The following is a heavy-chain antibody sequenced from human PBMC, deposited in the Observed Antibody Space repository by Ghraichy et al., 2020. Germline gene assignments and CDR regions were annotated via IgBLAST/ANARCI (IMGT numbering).Heavy chain of an antibody. J-gene: IGHJ6*02. CDR3: ASLIGSYDSSGTYPIGEFYYYYYGMDV. Sequence: SETLSLTCTVSGGSISSYYWSWIRQPPGKGLEWIGYIYYSGSTNYNPSLKSRVTISVDTSKNQFSLKLSSVTAADTAVYYCASLIGSYDSSGTYPIGEFYYYYYGMDVWGQGTTVTVSS. CDR2: IYYSGST. V-gene: IGHV4-59*01. CDR1: GGSISSYY. D-gene: IGHD3-22*01.